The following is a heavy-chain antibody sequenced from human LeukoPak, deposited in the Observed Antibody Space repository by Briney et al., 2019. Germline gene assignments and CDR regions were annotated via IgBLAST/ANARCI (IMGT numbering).Heavy chain of an antibody. Sequence: GASVKVSCKASGYTFTGYYMHWVRQAPGQGLEWMGIINHSGCSTSYAQKFQGRVTMTRDTSTSTVYMELSSLRSEDTAVYYCARVGPHDAFDIWGQGTMVTVSS. V-gene: IGHV1-46*03. D-gene: IGHD1-14*01. CDR3: ARVGPHDAFDI. J-gene: IGHJ3*02. CDR2: INHSGCST. CDR1: GYTFTGYY.